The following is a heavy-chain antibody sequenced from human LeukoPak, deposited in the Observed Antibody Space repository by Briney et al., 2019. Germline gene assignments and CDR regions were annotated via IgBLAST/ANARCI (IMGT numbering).Heavy chain of an antibody. CDR3: AKDYNYDSAGYSFGY. J-gene: IGHJ4*02. Sequence: GGSLRLSCAVSGFTFSSYAMIWVRQAPGRGLEWVSGISGSGTRTYYADSVKGRFTISRDNSKNTLHLQMNSLRAEDTAVYFCAKDYNYDSAGYSFGYWGQGTLVTVSS. V-gene: IGHV3-23*01. CDR1: GFTFSSYA. CDR2: ISGSGTRT. D-gene: IGHD3-22*01.